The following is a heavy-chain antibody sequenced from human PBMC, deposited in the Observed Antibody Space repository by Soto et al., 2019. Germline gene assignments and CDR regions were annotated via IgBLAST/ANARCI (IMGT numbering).Heavy chain of an antibody. CDR3: APSAYCGGDCYSYFDY. V-gene: IGHV1-69*06. CDR2: IIPIFGTA. Sequence: QVQLVQSGAEVKKPGSSVKVSCKASGGTFSSYAISWVRQAPGQGLEWMGGIIPIFGTANYAQKFQGRVTITADNSTSTAYMELSSLRSEDTAVYYCAPSAYCGGDCYSYFDYWGQGTLVTVSS. J-gene: IGHJ4*02. D-gene: IGHD2-21*02. CDR1: GGTFSSYA.